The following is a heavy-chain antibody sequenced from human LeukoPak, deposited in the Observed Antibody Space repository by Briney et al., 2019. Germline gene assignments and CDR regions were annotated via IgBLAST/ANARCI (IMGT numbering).Heavy chain of an antibody. Sequence: ASVKVSCKASGYTVTSYAMNWVRQAPGQGLEWMGWINTNTGNPTYAQGFTGRSVFSLDTSVSTAYLQISSLKAEDTAVYYCARVLRIYSSSWASHYYYYMDVWGKGTTVTVSS. D-gene: IGHD6-13*01. CDR1: GYTVTSYA. CDR3: ARVLRIYSSSWASHYYYYMDV. CDR2: INTNTGNP. J-gene: IGHJ6*03. V-gene: IGHV7-4-1*02.